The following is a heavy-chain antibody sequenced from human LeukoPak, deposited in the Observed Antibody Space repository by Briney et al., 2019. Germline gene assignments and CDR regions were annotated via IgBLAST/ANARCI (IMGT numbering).Heavy chain of an antibody. D-gene: IGHD2-15*01. CDR1: GYSFTSYW. Sequence: GESLKISCKGSGYSFTSYWIGWVRQMPGKGLEWMGIIYPGDSDTRYSPSFQGQVTISADKSISTAYLQWSSLKASDTAMYYCARSYCSGGSCYWAFDIWGQGPMVTVSS. V-gene: IGHV5-51*01. CDR2: IYPGDSDT. CDR3: ARSYCSGGSCYWAFDI. J-gene: IGHJ3*02.